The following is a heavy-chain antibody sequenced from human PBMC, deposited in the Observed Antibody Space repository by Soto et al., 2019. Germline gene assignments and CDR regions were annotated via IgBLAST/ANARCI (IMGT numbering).Heavy chain of an antibody. V-gene: IGHV1-69*13. D-gene: IGHD4-17*01. CDR2: IIPIFGTA. Sequence: ASVKVSCKASGGTFSSYAISWVRQAPGQGLEWMGGIIPIFGTANYAQKFQGRVTITADESTSTAYMELGSLRSEDTAVYYCARSDDDYGGDDYWGQGTLVTVSS. CDR3: ARSDDDYGGDDY. CDR1: GGTFSSYA. J-gene: IGHJ4*02.